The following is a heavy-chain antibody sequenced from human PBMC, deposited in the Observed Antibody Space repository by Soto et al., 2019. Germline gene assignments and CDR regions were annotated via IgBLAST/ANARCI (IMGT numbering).Heavy chain of an antibody. Sequence: SETLSLTCTVSGGSISSGDYYWSWIRQPPGKGLEWIGYIYYSGSTYYNPSLKSRVTISVDTSKNQFSLKLSSVTAADTAVYYCARDHVFYKLLAPWGQGTLVTVSS. D-gene: IGHD2-2*01. CDR1: GGSISSGDYY. CDR2: IYYSGST. CDR3: ARDHVFYKLLAP. J-gene: IGHJ5*02. V-gene: IGHV4-30-4*01.